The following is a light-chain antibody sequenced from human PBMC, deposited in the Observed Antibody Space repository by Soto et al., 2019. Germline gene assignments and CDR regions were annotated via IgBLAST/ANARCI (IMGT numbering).Light chain of an antibody. CDR1: QSVSNSF. J-gene: IGKJ1*01. CDR2: AAS. CDR3: QQYGHSPRT. Sequence: VLTMSPGTLSLSHGERASLSCSSSQSVSNSFLAWYQQKAGQSPRLLIYAASARAIGIPDRFSGSGSGTDFTLTISRLEPEDFAVYYCQQYGHSPRTFGQGGKVDI. V-gene: IGKV3-20*01.